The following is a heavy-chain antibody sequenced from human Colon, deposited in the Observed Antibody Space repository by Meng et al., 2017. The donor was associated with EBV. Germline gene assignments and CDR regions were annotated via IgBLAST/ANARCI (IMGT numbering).Heavy chain of an antibody. CDR3: ARVRVIPAAVGFDY. CDR2: IYRGGGT. J-gene: IGHJ4*02. CDR1: GGSSRTSDG. Sequence: MELQGSGPALWGPSGNRSLPGAVCGGSSRTSDGWGWVRQPPGKGLDWIGEIYRGGGTNYNPSFKSRVTISVDTSNNHFSLKLSYVTAADTAVYYCARVRVIPAAVGFDYWGQGTLVTVSS. V-gene: IGHV4-4*02. D-gene: IGHD2-2*01.